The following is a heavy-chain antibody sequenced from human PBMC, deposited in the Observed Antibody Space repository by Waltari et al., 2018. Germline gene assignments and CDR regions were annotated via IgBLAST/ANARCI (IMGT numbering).Heavy chain of an antibody. CDR3: ARRGDYGDYERVGYFDY. V-gene: IGHV4-38-2*02. CDR2: IYHSGST. Sequence: QVQLQESGPGLVKPSETLSLTCTVSGYSISSGYYWGWIRQPPGKGLEWIGSIYHSGSTYYNPSLKSRVTISVDTSKNQFSLKLSSVTAADTAVYYCARRGDYGDYERVGYFDYWVQGTLVTVSS. CDR1: GYSISSGYY. D-gene: IGHD4-17*01. J-gene: IGHJ4*02.